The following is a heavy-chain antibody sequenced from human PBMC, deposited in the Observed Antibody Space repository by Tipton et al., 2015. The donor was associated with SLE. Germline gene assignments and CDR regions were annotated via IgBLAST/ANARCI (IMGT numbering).Heavy chain of an antibody. J-gene: IGHJ4*02. CDR1: GGSFSGYY. V-gene: IGHV4-34*01. CDR3: ARQGNWNDFDY. D-gene: IGHD1-1*01. Sequence: LRLSCAVYGGSFSGYYWSWIRQPPGKGLEWIGEINHSGSTNYNPSLKSRVIISVDTSKNQFSLKVSSVTAADTAVYYCARQGNWNDFDYWGQGTLVTVSS. CDR2: INHSGST.